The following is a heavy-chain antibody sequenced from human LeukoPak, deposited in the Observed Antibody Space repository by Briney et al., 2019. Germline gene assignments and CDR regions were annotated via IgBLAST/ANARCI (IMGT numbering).Heavy chain of an antibody. V-gene: IGHV4-34*01. D-gene: IGHD2/OR15-2a*01. J-gene: IGHJ2*01. Sequence: NPSETLSLTCAVYGGSFSGYYWSWIRQSPGKGPEWIGEINHSGSTNYNPSLKGRVTISVDTSKNQFSLKLSSVTAADTAVYYCARRRQYDSSLFWNFDLWGRGTLVTVSS. CDR2: INHSGST. CDR3: ARRRQYDSSLFWNFDL. CDR1: GGSFSGYY.